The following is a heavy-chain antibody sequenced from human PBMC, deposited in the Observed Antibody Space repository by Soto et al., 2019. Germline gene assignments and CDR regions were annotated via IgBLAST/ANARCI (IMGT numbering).Heavy chain of an antibody. CDR3: ARAQFYSGSGNFHNLMFDP. D-gene: IGHD3-10*01. Sequence: SETLSLTCTVSGGSISSYYWSWIRQPPGKGLEWIGYIYYSGSTNYNPSLKSRLTISMDRSSNRFSLTLHSVTAADTAVYYCARAQFYSGSGNFHNLMFDPWGQGTQVTAPQ. CDR2: IYYSGST. J-gene: IGHJ5*02. CDR1: GGSISSYY. V-gene: IGHV4-59*12.